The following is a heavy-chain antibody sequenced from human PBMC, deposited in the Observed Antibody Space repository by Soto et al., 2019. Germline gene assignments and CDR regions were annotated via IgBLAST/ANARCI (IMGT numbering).Heavy chain of an antibody. CDR2: FDPENGDT. CDR1: GNTLTELS. J-gene: IGHJ5*02. V-gene: IGHV1-24*01. Sequence: QVQLVQSGAEVKKPGASVKVSCKVSGNTLTELSIHWVRQAPGKGLEWMGGFDPENGDTIYAERFQGRVTLTEDTSTDTAYMELTSLRSEDTAVYYCATELAVGERDAWGQGTLVIVSS. CDR3: ATELAVGERDA.